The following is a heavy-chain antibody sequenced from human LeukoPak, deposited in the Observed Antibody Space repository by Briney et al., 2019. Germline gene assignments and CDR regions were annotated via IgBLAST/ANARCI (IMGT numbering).Heavy chain of an antibody. D-gene: IGHD6-19*01. CDR2: ISYDGSNK. CDR1: GFTFSSYG. J-gene: IGHJ6*02. Sequence: GRSLRLSCAASGFTFSSYGMHWVRQAPGKGLEWVAVISYDGSNKYYADSVKGRFTISRDNSKNTLYLQMNSLRTEDTAVYSCAKDPPRAWLPPNYYYYYGMDVWGQGTTVTVSS. V-gene: IGHV3-30*18. CDR3: AKDPPRAWLPPNYYYYYGMDV.